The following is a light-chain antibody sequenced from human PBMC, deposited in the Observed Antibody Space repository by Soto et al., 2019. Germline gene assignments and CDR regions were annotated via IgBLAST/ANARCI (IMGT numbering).Light chain of an antibody. CDR1: EGIGSN. CDR2: GAS. J-gene: IGKJ1*01. CDR3: QQYNDWPLT. Sequence: EIMMTQSPATLSVSPGERVTLSCRASEGIGSNLAWYQQKPGQAPRLLMYGASTRATDIPARFSGSGSGTEFTLTISSLQSEDFALYYCQQYNDWPLTFGQGTKVDIK. V-gene: IGKV3-15*01.